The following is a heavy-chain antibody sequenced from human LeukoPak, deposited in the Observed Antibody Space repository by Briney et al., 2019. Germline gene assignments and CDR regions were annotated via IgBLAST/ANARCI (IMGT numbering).Heavy chain of an antibody. V-gene: IGHV4-61*02. CDR3: ARAHLVLRYFDWLLYPIGGEYYMDV. Sequence: PSETLSLTCTVSGGSISSGSYYWSWIRQPAGKGLEWTGRIYTSGSTNYNPSLKSRVTISVDTSKNQFSLKLSSVTAADTAVYYCARAHLVLRYFDWLLYPIGGEYYMDVWGKGTTVTISS. J-gene: IGHJ6*03. CDR1: GGSISSGSYY. D-gene: IGHD3-9*01. CDR2: IYTSGST.